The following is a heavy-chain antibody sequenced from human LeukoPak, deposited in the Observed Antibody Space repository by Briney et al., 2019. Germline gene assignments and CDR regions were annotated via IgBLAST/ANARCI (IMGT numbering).Heavy chain of an antibody. CDR3: ARQGDYLDY. CDR1: GFTFTGYY. CDR2: INPNSGGT. V-gene: IGHV1-2*06. Sequence: ASVKVSCKASGFTFTGYYMHWVRQAPGQGLEWMGQINPNSGGTNYAQKFQGRVSMARDTSISTAYMELSSLTSDDTAVYHCARQGDYLDYWGQGTLVTVSS. J-gene: IGHJ4*02.